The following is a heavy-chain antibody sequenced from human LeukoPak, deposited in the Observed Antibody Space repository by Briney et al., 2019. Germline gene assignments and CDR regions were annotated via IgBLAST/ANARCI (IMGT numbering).Heavy chain of an antibody. CDR1: GFTFSSYG. J-gene: IGHJ4*02. V-gene: IGHV3-30*02. CDR3: AKTYYYDSSGYYYQGLYFDY. CDR2: IRYDGSNK. D-gene: IGHD3-22*01. Sequence: GESLKISCAASGFTFSSYGMHWVRQAPGKGLEWVAFIRYDGSNKYYADSVKGRFTISRDNSKNTLYLQMNSLRAEDTAVYYCAKTYYYDSSGYYYQGLYFDYWGQGTLVTVSS.